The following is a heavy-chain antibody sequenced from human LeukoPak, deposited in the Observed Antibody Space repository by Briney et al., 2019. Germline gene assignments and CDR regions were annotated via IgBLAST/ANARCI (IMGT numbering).Heavy chain of an antibody. D-gene: IGHD3-3*01. V-gene: IGHV3-23*01. Sequence: GGSLRLSCAAPGFTFSSYAMSWVRQAPGKGLEWDSAISGSGGSTYYADSVKGRFTISRDNSKNTLYLQMNSLRAEDTAVYYCAKGNDFWSGYYRDYWGQGTLVTVSS. CDR3: AKGNDFWSGYYRDY. J-gene: IGHJ4*02. CDR1: GFTFSSYA. CDR2: ISGSGGST.